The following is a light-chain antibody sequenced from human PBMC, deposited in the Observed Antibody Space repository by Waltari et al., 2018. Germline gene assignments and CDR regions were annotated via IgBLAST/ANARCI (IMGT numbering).Light chain of an antibody. Sequence: DIQMTQSPSSLSASVGDRVTITCQASQDINNFLNWYQHKPGKAPKLLIYDASNLELGVPSRFSGGGSGTDFTFTISSLQPEDIATYYCQQYDISRVTFGPGTKVDIK. CDR1: QDINNF. V-gene: IGKV1-33*01. CDR2: DAS. J-gene: IGKJ3*01. CDR3: QQYDISRVT.